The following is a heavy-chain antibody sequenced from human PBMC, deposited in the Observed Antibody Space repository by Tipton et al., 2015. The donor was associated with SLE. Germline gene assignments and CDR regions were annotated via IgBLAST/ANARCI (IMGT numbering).Heavy chain of an antibody. V-gene: IGHV4-38-2*02. CDR2: IHYTGTA. D-gene: IGHD6-19*01. J-gene: IGHJ4*02. Sequence: GLVKPSETLSLTCTVYGYSITSGEYWGWIRQPPGKGLEWVGSIHYTGTAYHNPSLKSRVTISVDTSKNQFSLKLSSVTAADTAVYYCARGISSGWWNYWGQGNLVTVSS. CDR1: GYSITSGEY. CDR3: ARGISSGWWNY.